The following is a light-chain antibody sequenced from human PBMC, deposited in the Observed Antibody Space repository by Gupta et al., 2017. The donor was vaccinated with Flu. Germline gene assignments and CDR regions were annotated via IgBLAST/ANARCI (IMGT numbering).Light chain of an antibody. CDR3: YSRDNTDNHHSV. CDR1: SLRNSY. J-gene: IGLJ2*01. V-gene: IGLV3-19*01. Sequence: SSELTQDPAVSVALGQTVRITCQGDSLRNSYASWYQQKPGQAPVLGSYAKNIRPSGIPDRFSCSSSGNTDSSTITGAQAEDEADYDCYSRDNTDNHHSVFGGGTKLTVL. CDR2: AKN.